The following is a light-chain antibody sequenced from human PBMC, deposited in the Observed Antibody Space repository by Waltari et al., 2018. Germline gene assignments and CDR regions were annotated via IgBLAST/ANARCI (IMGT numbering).Light chain of an antibody. V-gene: IGKV4-1*01. Sequence: DIVMTQSPDSLAVSLGERVTINCKSSQNILLNSNNKNYLAWYQQKPGQPPKLLVYWESTRESGVPGRFSGSGSGTDFTLTISSLQAEDVAVYYCQQYYNTPYTFGQGTKLEIK. CDR3: QQYYNTPYT. CDR2: WES. J-gene: IGKJ2*01. CDR1: QNILLNSNNKNY.